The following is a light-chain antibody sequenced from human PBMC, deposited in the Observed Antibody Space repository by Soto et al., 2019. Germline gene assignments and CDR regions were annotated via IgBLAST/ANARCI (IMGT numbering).Light chain of an antibody. Sequence: IQLTQSPSSLSASVGDRVTISGRASQGIANFLAWYQQKPGKAPKLLIYAASTLQSGVPSRFSGSESGTDFTLTISSLQPEDFATYYFLQLNSFPIPFGPGTKVDIK. CDR2: AAS. CDR3: LQLNSFPIP. CDR1: QGIANF. V-gene: IGKV1-9*01. J-gene: IGKJ3*01.